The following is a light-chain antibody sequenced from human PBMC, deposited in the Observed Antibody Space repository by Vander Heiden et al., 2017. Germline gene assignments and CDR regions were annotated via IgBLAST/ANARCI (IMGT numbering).Light chain of an antibody. V-gene: IGLV3-25*03. Sequence: SYQLTKPPAVSASPGQPARTTCSADVLSNQSSHWYHQWSDQAPLLPTLQITERPPWIAYRCSGCTKGTNATLTTTGVQSEDEADDYCQSADSGATDVVFGGGTKLTVL. J-gene: IGLJ2*01. CDR3: QSADSGATDVV. CDR1: VLSNQS. CDR2: QIT.